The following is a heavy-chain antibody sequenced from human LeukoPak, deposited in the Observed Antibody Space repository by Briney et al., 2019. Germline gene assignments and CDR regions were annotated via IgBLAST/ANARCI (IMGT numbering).Heavy chain of an antibody. V-gene: IGHV4-4*07. Sequence: PSETLSLTCSVSGDSIRSYYWSWIRQPAGKGLEWIGRIYPSGSTNYNPSLKTRVTMSVDTSRNQFSLRLSSVTAADTAVYYCAREGTYCSRTSCYDSFLDYWAREPWSPSPQ. CDR2: IYPSGST. D-gene: IGHD2-2*01. CDR3: AREGTYCSRTSCYDSFLDY. CDR1: GDSIRSYY. J-gene: IGHJ4*02.